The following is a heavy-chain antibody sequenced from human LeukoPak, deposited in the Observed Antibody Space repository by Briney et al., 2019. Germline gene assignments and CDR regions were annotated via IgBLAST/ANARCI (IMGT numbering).Heavy chain of an antibody. J-gene: IGHJ4*02. Sequence: GGSLRLSCAASGFTFSSYSMNWVRQAPGKGLEWVSSISSSSSYIYYADSVKGRFTISRDNAKNSLYLQMNSLRAEDTAVYYCARESAMTRYCSSTSCYDFYYFDYWGQGTLVTVSS. CDR1: GFTFSSYS. CDR2: ISSSSSYI. V-gene: IGHV3-21*01. D-gene: IGHD2-2*01. CDR3: ARESAMTRYCSSTSCYDFYYFDY.